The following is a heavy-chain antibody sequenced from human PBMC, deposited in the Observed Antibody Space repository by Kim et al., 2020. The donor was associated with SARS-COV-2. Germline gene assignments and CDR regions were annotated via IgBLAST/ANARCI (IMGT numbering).Heavy chain of an antibody. D-gene: IGHD5-12*01. Sequence: SVKVSCKASGGTFSSYAISWVRQAPGQGLEWMGGIIPIFGTANYAQKFQGRVTITADESTSTAYMELSSLRSEDTAVYYCASWVATYSRSYYFDYWGQGTLVTVSS. CDR1: GGTFSSYA. J-gene: IGHJ4*02. V-gene: IGHV1-69*13. CDR3: ASWVATYSRSYYFDY. CDR2: IIPIFGTA.